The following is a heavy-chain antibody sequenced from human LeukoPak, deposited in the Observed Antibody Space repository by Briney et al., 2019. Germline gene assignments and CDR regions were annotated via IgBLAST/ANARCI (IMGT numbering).Heavy chain of an antibody. CDR3: AREVGSRHYFDS. CDR1: GGSISSGLYY. D-gene: IGHD6-13*01. J-gene: IGHJ4*02. V-gene: IGHV4-39*02. CDR2: IYYTGGT. Sequence: SETLSLTCTVSGGSISSGLYYWAWIRQPPGKGLEWIGTIYYTGGTYYNPSLESRATISVDTSKNQLSLRLSSVTAADTAVYYCAREVGSRHYFDSWGQGTLVTVSS.